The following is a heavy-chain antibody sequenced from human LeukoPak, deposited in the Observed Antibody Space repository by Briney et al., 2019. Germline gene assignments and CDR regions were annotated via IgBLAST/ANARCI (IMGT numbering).Heavy chain of an antibody. CDR1: GCSISSYY. CDR2: IYYSGST. CDR3: ARARYYYYNYMDV. J-gene: IGHJ6*03. Sequence: SETLSLTCTVSGCSISSYYWSWIRQPPGKGLEWLGYIYYSGSTNYNPSLKSRVTISVDTSKNQFSLKLNSVTAADTAVYYCARARYYYYNYMDVWGKGTTVTVSS. V-gene: IGHV4-59*01.